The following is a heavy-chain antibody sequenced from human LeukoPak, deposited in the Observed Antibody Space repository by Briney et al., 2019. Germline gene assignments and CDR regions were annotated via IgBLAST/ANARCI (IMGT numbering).Heavy chain of an antibody. CDR1: GYTFTSYG. Sequence: ASVKVSCTASGYTFTSYGISWVRQAPGQGLEWMGWISAYNGNTNYAQKFQGRVTMTRDTSISAAYMELSRLRSDDTAVYYCARAGYCSSTSCYSWFDPWGQGTLVTVSS. J-gene: IGHJ5*02. V-gene: IGHV1-18*04. CDR2: ISAYNGNT. CDR3: ARAGYCSSTSCYSWFDP. D-gene: IGHD2-2*02.